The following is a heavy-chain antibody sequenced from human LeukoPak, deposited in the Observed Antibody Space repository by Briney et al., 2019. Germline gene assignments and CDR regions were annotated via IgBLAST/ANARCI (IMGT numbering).Heavy chain of an antibody. V-gene: IGHV3-53*01. Sequence: GGSLRLSCAASGFTVSNNYMSWVRQAPGKGLEWVSVIYSGGSTYYADSVKGRFTISRDTSKNTLSLQMNSLRAEDTAVYYCASANYYDFWSGYYGAFDIWGQGTMVTVSS. CDR3: ASANYYDFWSGYYGAFDI. J-gene: IGHJ3*02. CDR1: GFTVSNNY. D-gene: IGHD3-3*01. CDR2: IYSGGST.